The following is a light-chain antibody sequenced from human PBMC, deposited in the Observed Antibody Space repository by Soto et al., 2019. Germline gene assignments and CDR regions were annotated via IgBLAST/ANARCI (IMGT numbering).Light chain of an antibody. CDR3: QQYNIYWT. J-gene: IGKJ1*01. CDR1: QSISGW. CDR2: DAS. Sequence: DIQMTQSPSSLSASVGERVTITCRASQSISGWLAWYQQNPGKAPKLLIYDASSLETGVPSRFSGNGSGTEFTLTISSLQSDDFAIYYCQQYNIYWTFGQGTKVDI. V-gene: IGKV1-5*01.